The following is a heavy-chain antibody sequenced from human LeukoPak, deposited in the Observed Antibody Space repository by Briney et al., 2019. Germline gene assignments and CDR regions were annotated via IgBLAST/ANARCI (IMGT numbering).Heavy chain of an antibody. CDR1: GFTFSSYG. V-gene: IGHV3-30*18. J-gene: IGHJ4*02. D-gene: IGHD5-24*01. CDR3: AKAHVRDGYNYGY. CDR2: ISYDGSNK. Sequence: GGSLRLSCAASGFTFSSYGMHWVRQAPGKGLEWVAVISYDGSNKYYADSVKGRSTISRDNSKNTLYLQMNSLRAEDTAVYYCAKAHVRDGYNYGYWGQGTLVTVSS.